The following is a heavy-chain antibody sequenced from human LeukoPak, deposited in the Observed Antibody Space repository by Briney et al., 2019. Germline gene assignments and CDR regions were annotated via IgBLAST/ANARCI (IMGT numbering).Heavy chain of an antibody. CDR2: IYYGGST. Sequence: SETLSLTCTISGGSLSNNYWTWIRQPPGMGLEWIGYIYYGGSTNYNPSLKSRVTISVDTSKNQFSLKLSSVTAADTAVYYCARGGIVGATVDYWGQGTLVTVSS. V-gene: IGHV4-59*01. CDR3: ARGGIVGATVDY. CDR1: GGSLSNNY. D-gene: IGHD1-26*01. J-gene: IGHJ4*02.